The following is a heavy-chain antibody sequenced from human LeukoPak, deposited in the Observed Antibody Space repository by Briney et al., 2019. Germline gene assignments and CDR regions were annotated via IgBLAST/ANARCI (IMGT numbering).Heavy chain of an antibody. CDR2: ISAYNGNT. Sequence: ASVKVSCKASGYTFTSYGISWVRQAPGQGLEWMGWISAYNGNTNYAQKLQGRVTMTTDTSTSTAYMELRSLRSDDTAAYYCAREWWGYDVLTGDNWFDPWGQGTLVIVSS. CDR1: GYTFTSYG. J-gene: IGHJ5*02. D-gene: IGHD3-9*01. CDR3: AREWWGYDVLTGDNWFDP. V-gene: IGHV1-18*01.